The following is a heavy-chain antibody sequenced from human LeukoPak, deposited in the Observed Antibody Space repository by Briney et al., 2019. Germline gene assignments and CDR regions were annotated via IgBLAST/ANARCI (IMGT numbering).Heavy chain of an antibody. V-gene: IGHV3-7*05. CDR2: IKQDESGK. Sequence: LAGGSLRLSCAASGFIFSSYWMSWVRQAPGQGLEWVANIKQDESGKYYVDSVKGRFTISRDNAKNALYLQMNSLRVEDTAVYYCARAYGDYPVRGLGLDYWGQGTLVTVSS. J-gene: IGHJ4*02. CDR1: GFIFSSYW. CDR3: ARAYGDYPVRGLGLDY. D-gene: IGHD4-17*01.